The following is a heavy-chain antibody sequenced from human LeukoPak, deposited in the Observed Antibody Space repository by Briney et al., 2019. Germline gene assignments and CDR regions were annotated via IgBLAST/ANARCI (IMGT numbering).Heavy chain of an antibody. CDR1: GGTFSSYA. J-gene: IGHJ5*02. CDR2: IIPIFGTA. D-gene: IGHD4-11*01. Sequence: SVKVSCKASGGTFSSYAISWVRQAPGQGLEWMGGIIPIFGTANYAQKFQGTVTITADEPTSTAYMELSSLRSEDTAVYYCASGSNYEGWFDPWGQGTLVTVSS. V-gene: IGHV1-69*13. CDR3: ASGSNYEGWFDP.